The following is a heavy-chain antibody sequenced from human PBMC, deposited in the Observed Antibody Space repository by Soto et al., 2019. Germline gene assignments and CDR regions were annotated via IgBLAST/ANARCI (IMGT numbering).Heavy chain of an antibody. D-gene: IGHD3-22*01. J-gene: IGHJ3*02. CDR3: AKLSDSSGYYYDAFDI. CDR1: GFTFSSYG. CDR2: ISYDGSNK. Sequence: QVQLVESGGGVVQPGRSLRLSCAASGFTFSSYGMHWVRQAPGKGLEWVAVISYDGSNKYYADSVKGRFTISRDNSKNTLYLQMNSLRAEDTAVYYCAKLSDSSGYYYDAFDIWGQGTMVTVSS. V-gene: IGHV3-30*18.